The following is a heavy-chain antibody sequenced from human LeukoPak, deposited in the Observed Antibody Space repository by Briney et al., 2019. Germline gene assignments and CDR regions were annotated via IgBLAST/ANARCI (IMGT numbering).Heavy chain of an antibody. CDR1: GGSISTSSYY. CDR2: IYYSGST. V-gene: IGHV4-39*07. Sequence: PSETLSLTCTVSGGSISTSSYYWGWIRQPPGKGLEWIGTIYYSGSTYYNPSLKSRVTISVDTSKNQFSLKLSSLTAADTAVYYCASTTIFGVVTFDYWGQGTLVTVSS. J-gene: IGHJ4*02. D-gene: IGHD3-3*01. CDR3: ASTTIFGVVTFDY.